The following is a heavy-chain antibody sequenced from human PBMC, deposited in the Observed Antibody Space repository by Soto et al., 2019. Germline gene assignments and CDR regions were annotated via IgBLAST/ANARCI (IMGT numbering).Heavy chain of an antibody. Sequence: ASEKVSCKASGYTFTSYAMHWVRQAPGQRLEWMGWINAGNGNTKYSQKFQGRVTITRDTSASTAYMELSSLRSEDTAVYYCARDTGATEDYFDYWGQGTLVTVSS. CDR3: ARDTGATEDYFDY. D-gene: IGHD5-12*01. CDR2: INAGNGNT. V-gene: IGHV1-3*01. J-gene: IGHJ4*02. CDR1: GYTFTSYA.